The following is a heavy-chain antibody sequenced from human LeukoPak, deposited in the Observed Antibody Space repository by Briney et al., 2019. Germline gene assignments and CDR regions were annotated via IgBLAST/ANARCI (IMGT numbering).Heavy chain of an antibody. Sequence: SVKVSCKASGFTFTSSAVQRVRQARGQRLEWIGWIVVGSGNTNYAQKFQERVTITRDMSTSTAYMELSSLRSEDTAVYYCAAVDVAGTSLEGDYWGQGTLVTVSS. V-gene: IGHV1-58*01. J-gene: IGHJ4*02. CDR2: IVVGSGNT. CDR3: AAVDVAGTSLEGDY. D-gene: IGHD6-19*01. CDR1: GFTFTSSA.